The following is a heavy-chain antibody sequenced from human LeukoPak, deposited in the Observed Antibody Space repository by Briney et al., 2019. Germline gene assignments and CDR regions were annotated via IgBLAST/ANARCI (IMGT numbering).Heavy chain of an antibody. CDR1: GFTFSDYD. J-gene: IGHJ4*02. Sequence: GGSLSLSCAASGFTFSDYDMHWVRQATGQGLEWVSAIGTAGDTYYTGSVKGRFTISRENAKTSLYLQMNSLRAGDTAVYYCARVAKERVGGVYYFDYWGQGTLVTVSS. CDR3: ARVAKERVGGVYYFDY. V-gene: IGHV3-13*01. CDR2: IGTAGDT. D-gene: IGHD1-1*01.